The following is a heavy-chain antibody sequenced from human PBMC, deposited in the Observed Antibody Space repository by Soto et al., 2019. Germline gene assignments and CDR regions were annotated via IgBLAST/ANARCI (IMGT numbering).Heavy chain of an antibody. D-gene: IGHD2-21*01. V-gene: IGHV4-59*01. CDR2: IYFSGST. CDR3: ARVKGGDNPEGALDI. Sequence: WTWIRQPPGKGLEWIGYIYFSGSTNSSPSLKSRVTISIDTSKNQFSLKLSSVTAADTAVYYCARVKGGDNPEGALDIWGQGTMVTVSS. J-gene: IGHJ3*02.